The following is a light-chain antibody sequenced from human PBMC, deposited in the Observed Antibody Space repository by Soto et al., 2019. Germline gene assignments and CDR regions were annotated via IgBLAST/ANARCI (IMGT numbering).Light chain of an antibody. V-gene: IGKV3-20*01. J-gene: IGKJ4*01. CDR1: QSVSSSY. Sequence: EIVLTQSPGTLSLSPGERATLSCRASQSVSSSYLAWYQQKPGQAPRLLIYGASSRATGIPDRFSGSGSGTDFTLTICRLEPEDFAVYYCQQYGSPLTFGGGTKVDIK. CDR2: GAS. CDR3: QQYGSPLT.